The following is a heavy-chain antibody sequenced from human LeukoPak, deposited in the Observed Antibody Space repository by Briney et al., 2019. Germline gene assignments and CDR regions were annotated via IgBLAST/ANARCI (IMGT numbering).Heavy chain of an antibody. D-gene: IGHD3-22*01. Sequence: SETLSLTCTVSGGSISSYYWSWIRQPPGKGLEWIGYIYYSGSTNYNPSLKSRVTISVDTSKNQFSLKLSSVTAADTAVYYCARSYYYDSSGYYPFDYWGQGTLVTVSS. J-gene: IGHJ4*02. V-gene: IGHV4-59*01. CDR1: GGSISSYY. CDR2: IYYSGST. CDR3: ARSYYYDSSGYYPFDY.